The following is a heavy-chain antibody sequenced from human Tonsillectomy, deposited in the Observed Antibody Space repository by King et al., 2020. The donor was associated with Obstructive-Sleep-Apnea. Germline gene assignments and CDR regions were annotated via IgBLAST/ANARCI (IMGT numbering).Heavy chain of an antibody. CDR1: GGSISSYY. CDR2: IYYSGTT. Sequence: QLQESGPGLVKPSETLSLTCTVSGGSISSYYWSWIRQPPGKGLEWIGYIYYSGTTNYHPSLKSRVTISVDTSKNQFSLNLSSVTAADTAVYYCARGSYCSRTSCYESYYYYGMDVWGQGTTVTVSS. D-gene: IGHD2-2*01. CDR3: ARGSYCSRTSCYESYYYYGMDV. J-gene: IGHJ6*02. V-gene: IGHV4-59*01.